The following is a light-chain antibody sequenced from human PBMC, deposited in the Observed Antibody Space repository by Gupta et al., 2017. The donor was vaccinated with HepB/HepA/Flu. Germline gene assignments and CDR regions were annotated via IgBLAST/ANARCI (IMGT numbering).Light chain of an antibody. CDR1: NWHTNYA. Sequence: QLVLTQSPSAPASLGASVKLPSTLSNWHTNYAIAWHQQQAKKGPRYLMKVNSDGRHSKGDGIPDRFSGSSSGAERYLTISSLQSEDEADYYCQTWDTGIPHVVFGGGTNLTVL. CDR2: VNSDGRH. J-gene: IGLJ2*01. V-gene: IGLV4-69*01. CDR3: QTWDTGIPHVV.